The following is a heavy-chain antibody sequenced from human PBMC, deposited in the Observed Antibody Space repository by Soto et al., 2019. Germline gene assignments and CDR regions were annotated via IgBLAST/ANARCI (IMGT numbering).Heavy chain of an antibody. CDR2: ISGSGGST. V-gene: IGHV3-23*01. CDR3: AQIASIAAPSGWFDT. J-gene: IGHJ5*02. CDR1: GFTFSSYA. Sequence: EVQLLESGGGLVQPGGSLRLSCAASGFTFSSYAMSWVRQAPGKGLEWVSAISGSGGSTYYADSVKGRFTISRDNSKNTLCLQMNSLRAEDTAVYCGAQIASIAAPSGWFDTGGEGTMVTVSS. D-gene: IGHD6-6*01.